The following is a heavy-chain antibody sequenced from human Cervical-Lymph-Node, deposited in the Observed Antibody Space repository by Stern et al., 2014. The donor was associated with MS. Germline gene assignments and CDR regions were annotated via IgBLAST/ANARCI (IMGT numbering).Heavy chain of an antibody. CDR1: GYTFTNNW. V-gene: IGHV5-51*01. Sequence: VQLVQSGAEVKKPGESLKISCKGSGYTFTNNWIAWVRQMPGKGLEWMGIIYPDDSDIRYSPSLQGQVTISADKSISTAYLQWSSLKAADSAVYYCARHPPRRKWDDTNYGMDVWGQGTTVTVSS. CDR2: IYPDDSDI. CDR3: ARHPPRRKWDDTNYGMDV. D-gene: IGHD1-1*01. J-gene: IGHJ6*02.